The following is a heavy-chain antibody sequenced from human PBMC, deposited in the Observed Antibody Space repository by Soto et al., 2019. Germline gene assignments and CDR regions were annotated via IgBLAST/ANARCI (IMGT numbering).Heavy chain of an antibody. J-gene: IGHJ3*02. Sequence: EVEVLESGGALGQPGGSLRLSCAVSVFTFSDYAMIWVRQPPGKGLEWVSGISGSGDVTYYGDFVKGRFSISRDNSKNTLYLQMNRLRAEDTAVYYCAARRGWFEVGGFDIWGRGTVVTVSS. V-gene: IGHV3-23*01. D-gene: IGHD6-19*01. CDR3: AARRGWFEVGGFDI. CDR1: VFTFSDYA. CDR2: ISGSGDVT.